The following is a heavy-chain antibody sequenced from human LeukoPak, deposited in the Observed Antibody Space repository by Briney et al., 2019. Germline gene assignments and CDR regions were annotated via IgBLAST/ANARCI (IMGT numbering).Heavy chain of an antibody. CDR2: VNHTGGS. J-gene: IGHJ4*02. D-gene: IGHD3-10*01. CDR3: ARVVSNELLWFGER. Sequence: PSETLSLTCAVYGGSFSGYYWSWIRQPPGKGLEWLGGVNHTGGSNYNPSLKGRVTLSLDTSKNQFSLRLNSVTAADTAIYYCARVVSNELLWFGERWGQGTLVTVSS. V-gene: IGHV4-34*01. CDR1: GGSFSGYY.